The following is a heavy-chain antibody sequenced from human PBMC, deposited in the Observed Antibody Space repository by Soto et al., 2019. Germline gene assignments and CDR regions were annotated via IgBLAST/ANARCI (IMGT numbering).Heavy chain of an antibody. J-gene: IGHJ4*02. CDR3: AKDSSADPGGYFDY. D-gene: IGHD3-22*01. Sequence: EVQLLESGGGLVQPGGSLRLSWAASGFTFSSYAMSWVRQAPGKVLEWVSAISGSGGSTYYADSVKCRFTISRDNSKNTLYLQMNRIRAEDTAVYYWAKDSSADPGGYFDYWGQGTLVTVSS. V-gene: IGHV3-23*01. CDR1: GFTFSSYA. CDR2: ISGSGGST.